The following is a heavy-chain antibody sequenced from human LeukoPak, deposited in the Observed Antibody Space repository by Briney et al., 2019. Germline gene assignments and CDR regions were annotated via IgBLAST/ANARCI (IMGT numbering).Heavy chain of an antibody. V-gene: IGHV1-18*01. CDR1: GYTFTSYT. CDR3: ARPSTPYYYDTSGPPDY. D-gene: IGHD3-22*01. J-gene: IGHJ4*02. CDR2: ISTYNANT. Sequence: AASVKVSCKASGYTFTSYTITWVRQAPGQGLEWMGWISTYNANTHYAQKFQGRVTMTTDTSTSTAYMELRTLRSDDTAVYYCARPSTPYYYDTSGPPDYWGQGTLVTVSS.